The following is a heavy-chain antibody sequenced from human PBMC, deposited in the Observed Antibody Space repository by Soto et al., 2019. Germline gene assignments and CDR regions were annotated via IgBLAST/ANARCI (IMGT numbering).Heavy chain of an antibody. D-gene: IGHD3-16*01. CDR1: GYSFTSYW. Sequence: EVQLVQSGAEVKKPGESLKISCKASGYSFTSYWIGWVRQMPGKGLEWMGIIFPGDSDTTYSPSFQGQVTISADKSTSTAYLEWTSLKASDTATYYCARRGRDGYYYVMEVWGQGTTVTVSS. CDR3: ARRGRDGYYYVMEV. J-gene: IGHJ6*02. CDR2: IFPGDSDT. V-gene: IGHV5-51*01.